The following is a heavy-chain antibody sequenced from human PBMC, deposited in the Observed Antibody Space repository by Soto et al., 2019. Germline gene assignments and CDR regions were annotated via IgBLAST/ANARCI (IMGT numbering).Heavy chain of an antibody. Sequence: QGQLQQWGAGLLKPSETLSLTCAVYGGSFSGYYWSWVRQSPRKGLEWIGEINHSGSPNYTPSLPSRLTISVDTPKNPFSLPLSSVTAADTALYYCVACDYGAYPRYWGQGSPVTVSS. CDR2: INHSGSP. CDR3: VACDYGAYPRY. D-gene: IGHD4-17*01. CDR1: GGSFSGYY. V-gene: IGHV4-34*01. J-gene: IGHJ4*02.